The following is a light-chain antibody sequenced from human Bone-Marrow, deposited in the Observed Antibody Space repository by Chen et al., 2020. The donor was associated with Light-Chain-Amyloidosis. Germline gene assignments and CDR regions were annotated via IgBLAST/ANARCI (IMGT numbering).Light chain of an antibody. CDR3: QHYNNWPPDT. Sequence: EIVMTQSPATLSVSPGERATLSCRASQSVKRNLAWYQQKPGQAPRLLIYGASTRATGIPDRFSGSGSGTEFTLSISSLQSEDFAVYYCQHYNNWPPDTFGQGTKVEIK. J-gene: IGKJ2*01. V-gene: IGKV3-15*01. CDR1: QSVKRN. CDR2: GAS.